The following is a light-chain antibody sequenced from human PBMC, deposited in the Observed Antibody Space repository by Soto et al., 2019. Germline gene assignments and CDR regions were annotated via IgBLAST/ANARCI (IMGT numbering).Light chain of an antibody. CDR2: EVS. Sequence: QSVLTQPASVSGSPGQSITISCTGTSSVVGSYNLVSWYQQHPGKAPKLMIYEVSKRPSGVSNRFSGSKSGNTASLTISGLQAEDEADYYCCSYAGSSTFVFGTGTKGTVL. J-gene: IGLJ1*01. V-gene: IGLV2-23*02. CDR1: SSVVGSYNL. CDR3: CSYAGSSTFV.